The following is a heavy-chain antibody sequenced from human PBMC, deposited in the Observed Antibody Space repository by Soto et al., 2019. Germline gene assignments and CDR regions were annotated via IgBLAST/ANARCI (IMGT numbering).Heavy chain of an antibody. Sequence: TLSLTCTVAGGSISSGGYYWSWIREHPGKGLEWIGYIYYSGSTYYNPSLKSRVTISADTSKNQFSLKLSSVTAAHTAVYYCARGRSNYYYDSSGLLRWFVPWGQGTLVTVPQ. CDR3: ARGRSNYYYDSSGLLRWFVP. V-gene: IGHV4-31*03. J-gene: IGHJ5*02. CDR1: GGSISSGGYY. CDR2: IYYSGST. D-gene: IGHD3-22*01.